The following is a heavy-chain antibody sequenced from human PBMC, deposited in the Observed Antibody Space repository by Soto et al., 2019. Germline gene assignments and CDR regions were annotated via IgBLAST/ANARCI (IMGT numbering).Heavy chain of an antibody. CDR3: ARELNWNYAFAYGMDV. Sequence: ASETLSLTCTVSGGSISNSAYYWSWIRQHPGKGLEWIGYIYYSGSTLYNPSLKSRLTISVDTSKNQFSLKLSPVTAADTAVYYCARELNWNYAFAYGMDVWGQGTTVTVSS. CDR2: IYYSGST. J-gene: IGHJ6*02. V-gene: IGHV4-31*02. CDR1: GGSISNSAYY. D-gene: IGHD1-7*01.